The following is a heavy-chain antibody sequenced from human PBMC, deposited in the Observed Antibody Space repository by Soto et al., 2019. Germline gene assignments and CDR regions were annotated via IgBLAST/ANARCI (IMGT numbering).Heavy chain of an antibody. CDR1: GGSISSCC. J-gene: IGHJ4*02. Sequence: SETLSLTCTVSGGSISSCCCSWSRQAPGRGLEWIGTIYYRGSTNYNPSLESRVTISADTSKNQLSLNLRSVTAADTAVYYCASPAGADYTFDYWGQGIQVTVSS. D-gene: IGHD4-4*01. V-gene: IGHV4-59*08. CDR2: IYYRGST. CDR3: ASPAGADYTFDY.